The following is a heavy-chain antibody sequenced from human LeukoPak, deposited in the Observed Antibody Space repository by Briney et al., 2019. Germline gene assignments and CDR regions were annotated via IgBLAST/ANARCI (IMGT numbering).Heavy chain of an antibody. CDR2: ICSSSSSI. Sequence: GGTLRLSCAASGFTFSSYSMNWVRQAPGKGLEWVSSICSSSSSIYYPDSVKGRFTISRDNAKNSLYLQMNSLRAEDTAVYYCARSSIAAAGHLDYWGQGTLVTVSS. D-gene: IGHD6-13*01. V-gene: IGHV3-21*01. CDR3: ARSSIAAAGHLDY. CDR1: GFTFSSYS. J-gene: IGHJ4*02.